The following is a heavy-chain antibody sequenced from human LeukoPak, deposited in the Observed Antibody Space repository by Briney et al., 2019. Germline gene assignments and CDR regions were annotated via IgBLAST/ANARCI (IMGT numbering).Heavy chain of an antibody. CDR3: ARSGRDYVWGSYRKATYFDY. V-gene: IGHV4-34*01. CDR1: GGSFSGYY. J-gene: IGHJ4*02. CDR2: INHSGST. Sequence: SETLSLTCAVYGGSFSGYYWSWIRQPPGKGLEWIGEINHSGSTNYNPSLKSRVTISVDTSKNQFSLKLSSVTAADTAVYYCARSGRDYVWGSYRKATYFDYWGQGTLVTVSS. D-gene: IGHD3-16*02.